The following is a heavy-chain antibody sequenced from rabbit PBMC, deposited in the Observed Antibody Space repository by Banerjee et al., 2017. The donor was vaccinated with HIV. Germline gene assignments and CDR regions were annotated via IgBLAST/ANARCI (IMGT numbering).Heavy chain of an antibody. V-gene: IGHV1S45*01. CDR2: IDTNDGDT. D-gene: IGHD8-1*01. J-gene: IGHJ6*01. CDR1: GFSFSSSW. CDR3: ARDAGTSFSTYGMDV. Sequence: LEESGGGLVKPGGTLTLTCTVSGFSFSSSWICWVRQAPGKGLEWIACIDTNDGDTDYANWPKGRFTISKTSSTTVTLQMTSLTAADTATYFCARDAGTSFSTYGMDVWGPGTLVTVS.